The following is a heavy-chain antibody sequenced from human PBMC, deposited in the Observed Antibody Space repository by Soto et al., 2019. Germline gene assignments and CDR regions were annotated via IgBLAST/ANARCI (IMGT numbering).Heavy chain of an antibody. D-gene: IGHD2-2*01. CDR2: ISGSGGST. V-gene: IGHV3-23*01. Sequence: GGSLRLSCAASGFTFSSYAMSWVRQAPGKGLEWVSAISGSGGSTYYADSVKGRFTISRDNSKNTLYLQMNSLRAEDTAVYYCAKVTGYCSSTSCYLRENDYWGQGTLVTVSS. CDR3: AKVTGYCSSTSCYLRENDY. CDR1: GFTFSSYA. J-gene: IGHJ4*02.